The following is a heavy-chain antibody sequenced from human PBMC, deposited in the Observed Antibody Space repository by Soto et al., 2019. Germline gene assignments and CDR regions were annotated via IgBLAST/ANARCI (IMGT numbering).Heavy chain of an antibody. CDR3: ASAGQMATIYLDY. J-gene: IGHJ4*02. CDR1: GFTFSSYG. Sequence: GESLKISCAASGFTFSSYGMHWVRQAPGKGLEWVAVISYDGSNKYYADSVKGRFTISRDNSKNTLYLQMNSLRAEDTAVYYCASAGQMATIYLDYSGKGPLFTVYS. D-gene: IGHD1-26*01. V-gene: IGHV3-30*03. CDR2: ISYDGSNK.